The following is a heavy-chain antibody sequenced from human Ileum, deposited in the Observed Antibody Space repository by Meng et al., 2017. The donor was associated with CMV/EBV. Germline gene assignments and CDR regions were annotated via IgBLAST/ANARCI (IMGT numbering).Heavy chain of an antibody. V-gene: IGHV4-39*01. Sequence: GSISGSTYYGAWIRQPPGKGLEWIGSIHESGSTTKNPSLQSRVTTSVDTSKNQFSLTLNSVTAADTAVYYCARHQTDNSGPGSPFDYWGQGVLVTVSS. CDR2: IHESGST. CDR3: ARHQTDNSGPGSPFDY. CDR1: GSISGSTYY. J-gene: IGHJ4*02. D-gene: IGHD3-10*01.